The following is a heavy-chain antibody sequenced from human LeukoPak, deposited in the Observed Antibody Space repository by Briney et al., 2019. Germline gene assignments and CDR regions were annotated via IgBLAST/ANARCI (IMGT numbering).Heavy chain of an antibody. CDR2: IYYSGST. V-gene: IGHV4-39*01. CDR3: ARPRYGDYNYYFDY. J-gene: IGHJ4*02. Sequence: SETLSLTCTVSGGSISSSSYYWGWIRQPPGKGLEWIGSIYYSGSTYYNPSLKSRVTISVDTSKNQFSLKLSSVTDADTAVYYCARPRYGDYNYYFDYWGQGTLVTVSS. CDR1: GGSISSSSYY. D-gene: IGHD4-17*01.